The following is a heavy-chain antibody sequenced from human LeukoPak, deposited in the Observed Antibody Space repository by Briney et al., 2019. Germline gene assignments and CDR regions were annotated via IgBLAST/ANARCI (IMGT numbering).Heavy chain of an antibody. CDR1: GFTFSSYS. CDR3: ARETGYSGYVYFDY. D-gene: IGHD5-12*01. V-gene: IGHV3-21*01. CDR2: ISSSRSYI. J-gene: IGHJ4*02. Sequence: GGSLRLSCAASGFTFSSYSMNWVRQAPGKGLEWVSFISSSRSYIYYADSVKGRFTISRDNAKNSLYLQMNSLRAEDTAVYYCARETGYSGYVYFDYWGQGTLVTVSS.